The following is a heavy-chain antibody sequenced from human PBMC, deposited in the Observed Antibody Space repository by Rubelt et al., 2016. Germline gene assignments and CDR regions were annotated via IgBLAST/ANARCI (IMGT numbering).Heavy chain of an antibody. Sequence: EVQLLESGGGLVQPGGSLRLSCAASGFTLSSYAMSWVRQAPGKGLEWVSSISSSSSYIYYADPVKGRFTISGDNAKNSLYLQMNSLRAEDTAVYYCASTAAGLHFDYWGQGTLVTVSS. CDR2: ISSSSSYI. D-gene: IGHD6-13*01. CDR1: GFTLSSYA. J-gene: IGHJ4*02. CDR3: ASTAAGLHFDY. V-gene: IGHV3-21*01.